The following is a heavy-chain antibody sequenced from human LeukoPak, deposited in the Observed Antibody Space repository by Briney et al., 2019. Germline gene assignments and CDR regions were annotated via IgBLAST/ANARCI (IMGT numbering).Heavy chain of an antibody. J-gene: IGHJ4*02. V-gene: IGHV3-23*01. D-gene: IGHD2-15*01. CDR1: GFTFSNYA. CDR3: AKDSGYCSGYTCPPVY. CDR2: ISGTGGST. Sequence: GGSLRLSCAASGFTFSNYAMNWVRQAPWKGLEWVSVISGTGGSTHYADSVKGRFTMSRDNSKNTVYLQMNSLRAEDTALYYCAKDSGYCSGYTCPPVYWGQGTLVTVSS.